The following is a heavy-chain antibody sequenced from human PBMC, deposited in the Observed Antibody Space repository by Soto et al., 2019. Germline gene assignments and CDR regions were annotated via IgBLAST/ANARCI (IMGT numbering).Heavy chain of an antibody. CDR3: ARIEGTAGSVAFDI. V-gene: IGHV4-59*01. CDR2: IYYSGST. CDR1: GGSISSYY. Sequence: QVQLQESGPGLVKPSETLSLTCTVSGGSISSYYWSWIRQPPGKGLEWIGYIYYSGSTNYNPSLKCRVTISVDTSKNQFALRLGSVTAADTAVYYCARIEGTAGSVAFDIWGQGTMVTVSS. D-gene: IGHD6-19*01. J-gene: IGHJ3*02.